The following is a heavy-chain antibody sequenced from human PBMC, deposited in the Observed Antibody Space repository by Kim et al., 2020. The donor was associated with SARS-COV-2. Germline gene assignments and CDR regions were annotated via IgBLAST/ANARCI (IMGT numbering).Heavy chain of an antibody. V-gene: IGHV1-24*01. CDR2: FDPEDGET. J-gene: IGHJ6*01. CDR3: ATDSDIGLGEGYYYYYYGM. CDR1: GYTLTNFS. Sequence: ASVKVSCKASGYTLTNFSMHWVRQAPGQGLEWMGGFDPEDGETSYAQKFQGRVTMTEDTSTDTAYMELSSLRSEDTAVYYCATDSDIGLGEGYYYYYYGM. D-gene: IGHD3-16*01.